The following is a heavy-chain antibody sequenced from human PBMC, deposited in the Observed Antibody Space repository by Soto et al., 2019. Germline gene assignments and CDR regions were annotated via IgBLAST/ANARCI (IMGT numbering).Heavy chain of an antibody. CDR1: GGTLSSYA. CDR3: ARGLRSGYYQPYFDY. J-gene: IGHJ4*02. V-gene: IGHV1-18*01. CDR2: ISAYNGNT. D-gene: IGHD3-22*01. Sequence: ASVKVSCKASGGTLSSYAISWVRQAPGQGLEWMGWISAYNGNTNYAQKLQGRVTMTTDTSTSTAYMELRSLRSDDTAVYYCARGLRSGYYQPYFDYWGQGTLVTVSS.